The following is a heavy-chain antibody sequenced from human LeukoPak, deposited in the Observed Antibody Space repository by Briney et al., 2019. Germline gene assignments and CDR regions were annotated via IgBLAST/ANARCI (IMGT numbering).Heavy chain of an antibody. D-gene: IGHD6-19*01. CDR2: ISSSSSYI. J-gene: IGHJ6*02. CDR1: GFTFSSYS. V-gene: IGHV3-21*01. Sequence: PGGSLRLSCAASGFTFSSYSMNWVRQAPGKGLEWVSSISSSSSYIYYADSVKGRFTISRDNAKNSLYLQMNSLRAEDTAVYYCARVTREWLGPRVYYGMDVWGQGTTVTVSS. CDR3: ARVTREWLGPRVYYGMDV.